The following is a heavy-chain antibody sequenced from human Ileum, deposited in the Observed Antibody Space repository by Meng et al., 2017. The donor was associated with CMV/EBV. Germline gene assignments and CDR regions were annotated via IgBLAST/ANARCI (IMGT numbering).Heavy chain of an antibody. D-gene: IGHD3-3*01. V-gene: IGHV4-39*01. CDR2: VSYSWCK. J-gene: IGHJ5*02. CDR1: SIDKTASH. CDR3: VKHMEVDTSTPQAKWFAP. Sequence: SIDKTASHWGWIRQTPGKTLEWLGSVSYSWCKYYKPSLARWVSISLDPSKDQFSLKLTSVTAADTSIYYCVKHMEVDTSTPQAKWFAPWGQGTLVTVSS.